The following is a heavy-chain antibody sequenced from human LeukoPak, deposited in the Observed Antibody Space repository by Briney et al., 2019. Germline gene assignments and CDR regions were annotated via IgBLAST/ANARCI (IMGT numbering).Heavy chain of an antibody. CDR2: IYYSGST. J-gene: IGHJ4*02. D-gene: IGHD3-22*01. V-gene: IGHV4-39*01. CDR3: ARHEFGDQYYYDSSGPLPFDY. CDR1: GGPISSSSYY. Sequence: PSETLSLTCTVSGGPISSSSYYWGWIRQPPGKGLEWIGSIYYSGSTYYNPSLKSRVTISVDTSKNQFSLKLSSVTAADTAVYYCARHEFGDQYYYDSSGPLPFDYWGQGTLVTVSS.